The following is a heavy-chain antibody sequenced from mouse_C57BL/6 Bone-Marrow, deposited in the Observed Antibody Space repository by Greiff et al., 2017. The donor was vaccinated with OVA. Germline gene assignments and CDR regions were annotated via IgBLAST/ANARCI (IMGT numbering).Heavy chain of an antibody. V-gene: IGHV1-64*01. D-gene: IGHD1-1*01. CDR2: IHPNSGST. J-gene: IGHJ2*01. Sequence: QVQLQQPGAELVKPGASVKLSCKASGYTFTSYWMHWVKQRPGQGLEWIGMIHPNSGSTNYNEKFKSKATLTVDKSSSTAYIQLRSLTSEDSAVYYCVTVVRQYFDYWGQGTTLTVSS. CDR1: GYTFTSYW. CDR3: VTVVRQYFDY.